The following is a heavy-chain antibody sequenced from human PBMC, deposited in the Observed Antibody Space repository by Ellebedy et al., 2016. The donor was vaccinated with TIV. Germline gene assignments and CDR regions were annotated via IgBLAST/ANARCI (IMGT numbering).Heavy chain of an antibody. CDR3: SKGVRYFDL. D-gene: IGHD3-10*02. CDR1: GGSISSYD. V-gene: IGHV4-59*08. Sequence: MPSETLSLTCTVSGGSISSYDWSWIRQPPGRDLERIGYVYYSGATNHNPSLTGRVRISLDTSKSQFSLELTSVTAADTAVYFCSKGVRYFDLWGRGTLVTVSS. J-gene: IGHJ2*01. CDR2: VYYSGAT.